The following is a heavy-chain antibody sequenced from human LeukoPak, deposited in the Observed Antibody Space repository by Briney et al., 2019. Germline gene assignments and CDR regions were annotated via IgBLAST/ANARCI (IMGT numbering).Heavy chain of an antibody. D-gene: IGHD2-2*01. V-gene: IGHV1-69*13. J-gene: IGHJ4*02. CDR3: ARQPSYIVVVPAASVS. CDR2: IMPIFGTA. Sequence: VASVKVSCKASRGTFSRYAISWLRQAPGQALEWMGGIMPIFGTANYAQKFQGRVTITADESTSTAYMELSSLRSEDTAVYYCARQPSYIVVVPAASVSWGQGTLVTVSS. CDR1: RGTFSRYA.